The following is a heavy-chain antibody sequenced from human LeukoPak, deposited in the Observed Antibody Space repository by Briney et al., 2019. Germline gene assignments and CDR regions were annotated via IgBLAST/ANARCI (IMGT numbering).Heavy chain of an antibody. CDR3: AKPYYDSSGYYYEEVFDY. J-gene: IGHJ4*02. V-gene: IGHV3-30*18. Sequence: PGGSLRLSCAASGFTFSSYGMHWVRQAPGKGLEWVAVISYDGSNKYYADSVKGRFTISRDNSKNTLYLQMNSLRAGDTAVYYCAKPYYDSSGYYYEEVFDYWGQGTLVTVSS. CDR2: ISYDGSNK. CDR1: GFTFSSYG. D-gene: IGHD3-22*01.